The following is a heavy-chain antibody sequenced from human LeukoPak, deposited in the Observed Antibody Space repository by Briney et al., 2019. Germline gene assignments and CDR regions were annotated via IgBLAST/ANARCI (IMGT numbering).Heavy chain of an antibody. J-gene: IGHJ4*02. D-gene: IGHD2-2*01. V-gene: IGHV3-23*01. CDR3: ASPTLGYCSSTDCYDFDY. CDR1: GFTFSSYA. Sequence: GGSLRLSCAASGFTFSSYAMGWVRQAPGKGLEWFSAISGNSGSDTYYADAVKGRFTISRDNAKNSLYLQMNSLRAEDTAVYYCASPTLGYCSSTDCYDFDYWGQGTLVTVSS. CDR2: ISGNSGSDT.